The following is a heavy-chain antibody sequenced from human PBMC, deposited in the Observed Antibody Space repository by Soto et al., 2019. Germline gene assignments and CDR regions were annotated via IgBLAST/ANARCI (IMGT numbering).Heavy chain of an antibody. J-gene: IGHJ6*03. CDR1: GFTVSSNY. D-gene: IGHD3-3*01. V-gene: IGHV3-66*01. CDR3: ARGFLEWFLNYYYMDV. Sequence: EVQLVESGGGLVQPGGSLRLSCAASGFTVSSNYMSWVRQAPGKGLEWVSVIYSGGSTYYADSVKGRFTISRDNSKNTLYLQMNSLRAEDTAVYYCARGFLEWFLNYYYMDVWGKGTTVTVSS. CDR2: IYSGGST.